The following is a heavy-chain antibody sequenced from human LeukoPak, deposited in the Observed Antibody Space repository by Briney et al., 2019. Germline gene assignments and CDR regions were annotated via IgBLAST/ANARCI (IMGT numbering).Heavy chain of an antibody. V-gene: IGHV1-46*01. Sequence: ASVKVSCKASGYTLTCYYMHWVRQPPGQGLEWMGVINLSAGTTNYAQKFQGRVTMTRDMSTSTVYMELSSLTSEDTAVYYCAREMGVGSTMGYFYYWGQGTLVTVSS. J-gene: IGHJ4*02. CDR1: GYTLTCYY. D-gene: IGHD1-26*01. CDR2: INLSAGTT. CDR3: AREMGVGSTMGYFYY.